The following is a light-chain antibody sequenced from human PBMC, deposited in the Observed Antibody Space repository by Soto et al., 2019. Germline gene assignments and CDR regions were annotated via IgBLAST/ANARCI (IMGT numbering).Light chain of an antibody. Sequence: ESVLTQSPATLSLSPGERATLSCRASPSVSNSLAWYQHKPGQAPRLLIYDAFNRATGVPTRFSGSGSGTDFPLTISSLEPEDVAVYCCQQRNRRPPVTFGGGTRVEIK. V-gene: IGKV3-11*01. J-gene: IGKJ4*01. CDR3: QQRNRRPPVT. CDR2: DAF. CDR1: PSVSNS.